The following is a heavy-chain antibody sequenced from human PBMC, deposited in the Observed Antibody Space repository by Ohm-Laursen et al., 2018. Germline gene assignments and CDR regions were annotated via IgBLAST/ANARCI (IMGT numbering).Heavy chain of an antibody. CDR2: IRSKAYGGTT. J-gene: IGHJ2*01. D-gene: IGHD4-23*01. Sequence: SLRLSCAASGFTFSSNTMNWVRQAPGKGLEWVGFIRSKAYGGTTEYAASVKGRFTISRDDSKSIAYLQMNSLKTEDTAVYYCTRNSYGGNSGYWYFDLWGRGTLVTVSS. V-gene: IGHV3-49*04. CDR1: GFTFSSNT. CDR3: TRNSYGGNSGYWYFDL.